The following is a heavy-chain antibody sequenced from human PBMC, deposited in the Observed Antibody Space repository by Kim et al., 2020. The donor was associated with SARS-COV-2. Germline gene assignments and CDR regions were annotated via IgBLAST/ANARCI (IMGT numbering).Heavy chain of an antibody. CDR2: ISYDGSNK. D-gene: IGHD3-22*01. V-gene: IGHV3-30*04. CDR1: GFTFSSYA. Sequence: GGSLRLSCAASGFTFSSYAMHWVRQAPGKGLEWVAVISYDGSNKYYADSVKGRFTISRDNSKNTLYLQMNSLRAEDTAVYYCARENFMIVVVRYFDYWGQGTLVTVSS. J-gene: IGHJ4*02. CDR3: ARENFMIVVVRYFDY.